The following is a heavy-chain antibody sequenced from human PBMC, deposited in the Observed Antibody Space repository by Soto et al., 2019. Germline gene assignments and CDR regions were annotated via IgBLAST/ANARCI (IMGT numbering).Heavy chain of an antibody. CDR3: AKIPSGGDSDDY. CDR2: ISGSGAGT. J-gene: IGHJ4*02. D-gene: IGHD2-21*02. CDR1: GFTFSIYA. V-gene: IGHV3-23*01. Sequence: EMQLLDSGGGLVQPGGSLRLSCAASGFTFSIYAMSWVRQAPGKGLEWVSAISGSGAGTYYADSVKGRFTISRDNSKNTLYLQMNSLRAEDTAVYYCAKIPSGGDSDDYWGQGTLVTVSS.